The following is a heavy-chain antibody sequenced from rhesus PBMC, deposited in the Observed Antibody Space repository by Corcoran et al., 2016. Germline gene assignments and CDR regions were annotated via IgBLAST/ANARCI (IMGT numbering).Heavy chain of an antibody. V-gene: IGHV3-178*01. J-gene: IGHJ4*01. CDR3: VRAIGY. CDR1: GFTFRAYD. Sequence: EVRLVESGGGLAKPGGSLRLPCAASGFTFRAYDMDWVRQAPGKGLEWVSRISNGGGSTWYVDSVKDRFTISRENANNILYLQMDSLRAGDTAVYFCVRAIGYWGQGVLVTVSS. CDR2: ISNGGGST.